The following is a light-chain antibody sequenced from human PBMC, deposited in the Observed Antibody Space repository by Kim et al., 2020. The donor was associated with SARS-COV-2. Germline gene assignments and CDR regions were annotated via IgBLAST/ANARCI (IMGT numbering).Light chain of an antibody. Sequence: SPGERATLACRASQSVSRNLAWYQQKPGQAPRLLIYVASTRATGIPARFSGSGSGTEFTLTISSLQSEDFAVYYCQQYNNWPPLTFGGGTKVDIK. CDR3: QQYNNWPPLT. V-gene: IGKV3-15*01. J-gene: IGKJ4*01. CDR1: QSVSRN. CDR2: VAS.